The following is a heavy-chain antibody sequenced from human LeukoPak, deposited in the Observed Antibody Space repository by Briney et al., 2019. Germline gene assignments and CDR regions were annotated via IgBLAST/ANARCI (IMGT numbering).Heavy chain of an antibody. Sequence: GGSLRLSCAASGFTFSSYWMHWVRQAPGKGLVWVSDINSDGSSTGYADSVKGRFTISRDNAKNTLYLQMNTLRAEDTAVYYCASLSEFGVVIISPNYYMDGWGKGTTVTVSS. CDR2: INSDGSST. J-gene: IGHJ6*03. CDR3: ASLSEFGVVIISPNYYMDG. CDR1: GFTFSSYW. D-gene: IGHD3-3*01. V-gene: IGHV3-74*01.